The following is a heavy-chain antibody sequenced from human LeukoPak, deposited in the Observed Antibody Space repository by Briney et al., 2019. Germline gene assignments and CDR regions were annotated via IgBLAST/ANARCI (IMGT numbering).Heavy chain of an antibody. J-gene: IGHJ4*02. CDR2: IYYSGST. D-gene: IGHD1-14*01. CDR1: GGSISSGGYY. CDR3: ARDERPEPYFDY. V-gene: IGHV4-31*03. Sequence: PSETLSLTCTASGGSISSGGYYWSWIRQHPGKGLEWIGYIYYSGSTYYNPSLKSRVTISVDTSKDQFSLKLSSVTAADTAVYYCARDERPEPYFDYWGQGTLVTVSS.